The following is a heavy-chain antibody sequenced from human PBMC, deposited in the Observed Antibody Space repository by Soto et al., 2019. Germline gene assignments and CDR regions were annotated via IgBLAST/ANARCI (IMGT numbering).Heavy chain of an antibody. V-gene: IGHV4-39*01. D-gene: IGHD6-13*01. Sequence: SETLSLTCTVSGGSISSSSYYWGWIRQPPGKGLEWIGSIYYSGSTYYNPSLKSRVTISVDTSKNQFSLKLSSVTAADTAVYYCARSSSWYGVGWFDPWGQGTLVTVSS. CDR1: GGSISSSSYY. J-gene: IGHJ5*02. CDR3: ARSSSWYGVGWFDP. CDR2: IYYSGST.